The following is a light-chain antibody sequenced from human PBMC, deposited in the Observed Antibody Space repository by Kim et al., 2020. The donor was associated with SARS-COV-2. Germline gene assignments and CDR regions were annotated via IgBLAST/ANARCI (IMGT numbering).Light chain of an antibody. CDR2: GKN. Sequence: SSELTQDPAVSVPLGQTVRITCQGDSLRSYYATWYQQKPGQAPIVVIYGKNNRPSGIPDRFSGSSSGNTASLTITGTQAGDEADYYCNSRDSNDNVVFGGGTQLTVL. J-gene: IGLJ2*01. V-gene: IGLV3-19*01. CDR1: SLRSYY. CDR3: NSRDSNDNVV.